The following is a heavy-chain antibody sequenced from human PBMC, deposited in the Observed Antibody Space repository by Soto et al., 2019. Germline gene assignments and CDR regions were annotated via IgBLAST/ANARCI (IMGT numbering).Heavy chain of an antibody. V-gene: IGHV4-34*01. CDR3: ARLAVVVPAAIPRYYYMDV. J-gene: IGHJ6*03. Sequence: SETLSLTCAVYGGCFSGYYWSWIRQPPGKGLEWIGEINHSGSTNYNPSLKSRVTISVDTSKNQFSLKLSSVTAADTAVYYCARLAVVVPAAIPRYYYMDVWGKGTTVTVSS. D-gene: IGHD2-2*01. CDR1: GGCFSGYY. CDR2: INHSGST.